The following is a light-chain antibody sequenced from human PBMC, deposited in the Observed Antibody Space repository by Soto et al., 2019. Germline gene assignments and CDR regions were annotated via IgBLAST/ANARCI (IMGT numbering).Light chain of an antibody. CDR1: SSNIGSNY. Sequence: QLVLTQPPSTSGTPGQKVTISCSGGSSNIGSNYVCWFQQLPGTAPKFLIYRDNQRPSGIPDRFSASKSGTSASLAISGLRSEDEGDYYCAAWDDSLSGRIFGGGTKLTVL. V-gene: IGLV1-47*01. CDR3: AAWDDSLSGRI. CDR2: RDN. J-gene: IGLJ2*01.